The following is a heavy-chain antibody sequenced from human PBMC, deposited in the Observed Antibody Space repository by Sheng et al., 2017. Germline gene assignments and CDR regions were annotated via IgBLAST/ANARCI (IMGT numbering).Heavy chain of an antibody. CDR2: IWYDGSNK. CDR3: AKDIGYCSGGSCHHSYYYYGMDV. V-gene: IGHV3-33*03. Sequence: QVQLVESGGGVVQPGRSLRLSCAASGFTFSSYGMHWVRQAPGKGLEWVAVIWYDGSNKYYADSVTGRFTISRDNSKNSLYLQMNSLRAEDTALYYCAKDIGYCSGGSCHHSYYYYGMDVWDQGP. D-gene: IGHD2-15*01. J-gene: IGHJ6*02. CDR1: GFTFSSYG.